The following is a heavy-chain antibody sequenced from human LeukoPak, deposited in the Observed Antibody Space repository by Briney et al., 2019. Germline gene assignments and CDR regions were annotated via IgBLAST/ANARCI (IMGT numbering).Heavy chain of an antibody. J-gene: IGHJ3*01. D-gene: IGHD2-2*01. CDR3: ARCTASCYANAFDV. Sequence: GGSLRLSCAASGFSFNNNAMSWVRQAPGKGLEWVSAINGGGDATEYADSVKGRFTISRDNSKKTLYLQMNSLRPEDTAVFYCARCTASCYANAFDVWGQGTLLTVSS. CDR2: INGGGDAT. V-gene: IGHV3-23*01. CDR1: GFSFNNNA.